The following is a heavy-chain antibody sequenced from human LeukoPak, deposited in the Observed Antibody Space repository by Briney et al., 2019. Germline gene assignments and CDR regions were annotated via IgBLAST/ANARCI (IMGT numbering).Heavy chain of an antibody. Sequence: SEPLSLTCAVYGGFFSGYYWRWIHQPREKGQEWIGEINHSGSTNYSPSLKSRVTISVDTSNNQFSLKLSCVTAADTAVYLCARDYSTKYFDSWGEGTLVTVSS. CDR2: INHSGST. D-gene: IGHD2-21*01. CDR1: GGFFSGYY. CDR3: ARDYSTKYFDS. J-gene: IGHJ4*02. V-gene: IGHV4-34*01.